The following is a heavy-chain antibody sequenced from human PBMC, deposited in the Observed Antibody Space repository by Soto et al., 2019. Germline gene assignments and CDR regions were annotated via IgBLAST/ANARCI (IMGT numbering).Heavy chain of an antibody. V-gene: IGHV1-69*13. J-gene: IGHJ6*02. D-gene: IGHD3-9*01. Sequence: SVKVSCKASGGTFSSYAISWVRQAPGQGLEWMGGIIPIFGTANYAQKFQGRVTITADESTSTAYMELSSLRSEDTAVYYCARDLGEYYDILTGPTTMNYYGMDVWGQGTTVTVSS. CDR1: GGTFSSYA. CDR2: IIPIFGTA. CDR3: ARDLGEYYDILTGPTTMNYYGMDV.